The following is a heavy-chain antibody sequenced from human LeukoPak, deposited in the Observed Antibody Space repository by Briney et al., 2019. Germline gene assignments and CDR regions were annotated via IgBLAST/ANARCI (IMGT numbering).Heavy chain of an antibody. J-gene: IGHJ5*02. CDR3: ARDLGYNWFDP. CDR2: INPSGGSA. V-gene: IGHV1-46*01. Sequence: GASVKVSCKASGYTFTSYYMHWVRQAPGQGLEWMGIINPSGGSASYAQKFQGRVTMTRDMSTSTVYMELSSLRSEDTAVYYCARDLGYNWFDPWGQGTLVTVSS. CDR1: GYTFTSYY. D-gene: IGHD7-27*01.